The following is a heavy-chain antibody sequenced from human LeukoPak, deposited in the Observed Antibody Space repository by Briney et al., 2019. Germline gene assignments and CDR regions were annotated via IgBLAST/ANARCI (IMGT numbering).Heavy chain of an antibody. V-gene: IGHV3-23*01. CDR1: GLTFNNYV. Sequence: GGSLRLSCAAFGLTFNNYVMIWVRQPPGKGLECVSGISTSGSSTYYADSVKGRFTISRDNSKNTLYLQMNSLRAEDTAVYYCAKDRSTNDASFDYWGQGTLVTVSS. J-gene: IGHJ4*02. CDR2: ISTSGSST. D-gene: IGHD2-2*01. CDR3: AKDRSTNDASFDY.